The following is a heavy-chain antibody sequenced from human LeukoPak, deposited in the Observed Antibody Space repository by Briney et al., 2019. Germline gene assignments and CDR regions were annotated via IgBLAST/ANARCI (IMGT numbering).Heavy chain of an antibody. CDR3: AKAALRYQLLSSLDY. J-gene: IGHJ4*02. V-gene: IGHV3-23*01. CDR1: GFTFSSYS. Sequence: GGSLRLSCAASGFTFSSYSMNWARQAPGKGLEWVSAISGSGASTYYADSVKGRFTISRDNSKNTLYLQMNSLRAEDTAIYYCAKAALRYQLLSSLDYWGQGTLVTVSS. D-gene: IGHD2-2*01. CDR2: ISGSGAST.